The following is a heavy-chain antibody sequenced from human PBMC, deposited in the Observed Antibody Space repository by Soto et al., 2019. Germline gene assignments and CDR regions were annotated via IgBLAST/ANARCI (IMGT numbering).Heavy chain of an antibody. V-gene: IGHV1-2*02. Sequence: GASVKVSCKASGFSFTGYYIHWLRQAPGQGLEWMGWVNAHSGDTEYAQKVQGRVTLTRDTSIATAYLTLTSLTSDDTALYYCAKALTLQLAYWLDPVAQGSLVPVAS. CDR3: AKALTLQLAYWLDP. D-gene: IGHD6-6*01. J-gene: IGHJ5*02. CDR2: VNAHSGDT. CDR1: GFSFTGYY.